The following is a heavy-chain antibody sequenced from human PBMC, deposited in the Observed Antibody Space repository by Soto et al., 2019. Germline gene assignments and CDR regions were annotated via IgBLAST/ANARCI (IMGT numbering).Heavy chain of an antibody. CDR3: ARSTVRRYFDWLLPDAFDI. CDR2: IIPIFGTA. D-gene: IGHD3-9*01. CDR1: GGTFSSYA. J-gene: IGHJ3*02. Sequence: SLKVSCKASGGTFSSYAISWVPQAPGQGLEWMGGIIPIFGTANYAQKFQGRVTITADESTSTAYMELSSLRSEDTAVYYCARSTVRRYFDWLLPDAFDIWGQGXMVTV. V-gene: IGHV1-69*13.